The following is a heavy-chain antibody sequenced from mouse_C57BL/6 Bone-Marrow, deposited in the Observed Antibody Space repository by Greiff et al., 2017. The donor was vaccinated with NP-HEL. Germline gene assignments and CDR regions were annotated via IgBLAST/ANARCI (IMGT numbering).Heavy chain of an antibody. CDR2: ISDGGSYT. CDR1: GFTFSSYA. Sequence: EVKLVESGGGSVKPGGSLKLSCAASGFTFSSYAMSWVRQTPEKRLEWVATISDGGSYTYYPDNVKGRFTISRDNAKNNLYLQMSHLKSEDTAMYYCARDPPYGYDVDWNFDVWGTGTTVTVSS. V-gene: IGHV5-4*01. D-gene: IGHD2-2*01. J-gene: IGHJ1*03. CDR3: ARDPPYGYDVDWNFDV.